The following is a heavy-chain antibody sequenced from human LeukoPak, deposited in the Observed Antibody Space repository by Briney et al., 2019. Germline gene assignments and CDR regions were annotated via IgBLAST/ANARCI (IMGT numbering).Heavy chain of an antibody. D-gene: IGHD3-10*01. J-gene: IGHJ4*02. V-gene: IGHV1-2*02. CDR1: GYTFTNFG. CDR2: INPNSGGT. CDR3: ARGLWFGELLDY. Sequence: ASVKVSCKASGYTFTNFGISWVRQAPGQGLEWMGWINPNSGGTNYAQKFQGRVTMTRDTSISTAYMELSRLRSDDTAVYYCARGLWFGELLDYWGQGTLVTVSS.